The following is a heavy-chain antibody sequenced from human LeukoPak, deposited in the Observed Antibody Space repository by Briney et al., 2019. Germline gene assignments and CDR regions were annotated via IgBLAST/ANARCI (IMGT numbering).Heavy chain of an antibody. CDR2: IYYSGST. Sequence: SETLSLTCTVPGGSISSSYYYWGWIRQPPGKGLEWIGSIYYSGSTYYNPSLKSRVTISVDKSKNQFSLKLSSVTAADTAVYYCASGDYRDFDYWGQGTLVTVSS. J-gene: IGHJ4*02. CDR3: ASGDYRDFDY. CDR1: GGSISSSYYY. V-gene: IGHV4-39*07. D-gene: IGHD3-16*01.